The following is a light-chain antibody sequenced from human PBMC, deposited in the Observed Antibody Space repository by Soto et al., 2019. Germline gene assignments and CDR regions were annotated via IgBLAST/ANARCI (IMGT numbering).Light chain of an antibody. CDR2: DVS. CDR1: RKL. J-gene: IGKJ2*01. V-gene: IGKV1-5*01. CDR3: QHTTDFT. Sequence: DIQMTQSPSTLAASVGDTVTMTCRSSRKLLAWYQKKPGKAPKLLLYDVSNLERGVPPRFSGSTTGAESTLTITGLQPDDIGTYYCQHTTDFTFGQGTKVEIK.